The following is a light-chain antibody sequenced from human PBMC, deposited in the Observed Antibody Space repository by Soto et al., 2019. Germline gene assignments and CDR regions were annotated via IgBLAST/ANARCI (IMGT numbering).Light chain of an antibody. J-gene: IGKJ1*01. CDR2: GAS. Sequence: EIVLTQAPGTLSLSPGERATLSCRARQSVSSSYLAWYQQTPGQAPRLLIYGASSRATGIPDRFSGSGSGTDFTLTIIRLEPEDFAVYYCHQCGSSPWTFGQGTRVEIK. CDR3: HQCGSSPWT. CDR1: QSVSSSY. V-gene: IGKV3-20*01.